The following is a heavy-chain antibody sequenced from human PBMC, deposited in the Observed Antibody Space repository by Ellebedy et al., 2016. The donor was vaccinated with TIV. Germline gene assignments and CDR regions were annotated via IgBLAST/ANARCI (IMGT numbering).Heavy chain of an antibody. V-gene: IGHV3-7*03. Sequence: PGGSLRLSCAASGFTFSSNWMSWVRQTPGKGLKWVAYIKPDGSEKYYVDSVKGRFTIARDNAQNSLYLHMNNLRSEDTAVYYCARDPNSPGDTGYGDYWGQGVVVTVST. CDR3: ARDPNSPGDTGYGDY. CDR1: GFTFSSNW. D-gene: IGHD5-12*01. CDR2: IKPDGSEK. J-gene: IGHJ4*02.